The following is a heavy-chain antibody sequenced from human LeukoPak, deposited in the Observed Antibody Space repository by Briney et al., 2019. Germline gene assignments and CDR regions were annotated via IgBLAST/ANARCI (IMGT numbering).Heavy chain of an antibody. CDR3: TSLNYYDSSGYVP. D-gene: IGHD3-22*01. J-gene: IGHJ5*02. Sequence: GGSLRLSCAASGFTFGGSAMHWVRQASGKGLEWVGRIRSKANSYASAYAASGEGRFTISRDDSKNTAYLQMNGLKTEDTAVYYCTSLNYYDSSGYVPWGQGTLVTVSS. CDR1: GFTFGGSA. CDR2: IRSKANSYAS. V-gene: IGHV3-73*01.